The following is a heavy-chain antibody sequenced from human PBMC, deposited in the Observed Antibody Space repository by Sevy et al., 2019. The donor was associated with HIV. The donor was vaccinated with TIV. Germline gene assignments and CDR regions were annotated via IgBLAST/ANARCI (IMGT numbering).Heavy chain of an antibody. Sequence: SETLSLTCSVSGDSISSGSYYWSWIRQPAGKGLEWIGRIYTSGSTNYNPSLKSRVTMSVDTSKNHFSLKLSSVTAADTAEYYGATEGSSGWYGFLQHWGQGTLVTVSS. CDR2: IYTSGST. J-gene: IGHJ4*02. CDR3: ATEGSSGWYGFLQH. CDR1: GDSISSGSYY. V-gene: IGHV4-61*02. D-gene: IGHD6-19*01.